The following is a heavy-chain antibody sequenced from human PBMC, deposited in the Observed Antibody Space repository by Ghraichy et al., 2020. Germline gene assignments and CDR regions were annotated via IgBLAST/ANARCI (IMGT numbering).Heavy chain of an antibody. CDR3: DHYYDSSGYSSDAFDI. D-gene: IGHD3-22*01. CDR2: IYYSGST. Sequence: SETPSLTCTVSGGSISSYYWSWIRQPPGKGLEWIGYIYYSGSTNYNPSLKSRVTISVDTSKNQFSLKLSSVTAADTAVYYCDHYYDSSGYSSDAFDIWGQGTMVTVSS. J-gene: IGHJ3*02. CDR1: GGSISSYY. V-gene: IGHV4-59*08.